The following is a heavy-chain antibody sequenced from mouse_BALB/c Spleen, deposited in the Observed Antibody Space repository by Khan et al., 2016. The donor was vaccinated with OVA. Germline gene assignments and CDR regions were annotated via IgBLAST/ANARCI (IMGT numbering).Heavy chain of an antibody. J-gene: IGHJ4*01. D-gene: IGHD2-3*01. CDR2: ISYSGST. CDR3: ARRGDGYYGAMDY. CDR1: GYSITSDYA. V-gene: IGHV3-2*02. Sequence: EVQLVESGPGLVKPSQSLSLTCTVTGYSITSDYAWNWIRQFPGNKLEWMGYISYSGSTSYNPYLKSRISITRDTSKNQFFLQLNSVTTEDTATYYCARRGDGYYGAMDYWGQGTSVTVSS.